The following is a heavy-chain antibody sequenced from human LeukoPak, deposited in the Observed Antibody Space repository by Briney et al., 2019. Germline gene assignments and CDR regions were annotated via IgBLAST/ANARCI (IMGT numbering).Heavy chain of an antibody. CDR2: INPNSGGT. D-gene: IGHD6-6*01. CDR1: GYTFTGYY. Sequence: ASVKVSCKASGYTFTGYYMHWVRQAPGQGLEWMGWINPNSGGTNYAQKFQGRVTMTRDTSISTAYMELSRLRSDDTAVYYCARGRPPRTLTYYFDYWGQGTLVTVSS. J-gene: IGHJ4*02. CDR3: ARGRPPRTLTYYFDY. V-gene: IGHV1-2*02.